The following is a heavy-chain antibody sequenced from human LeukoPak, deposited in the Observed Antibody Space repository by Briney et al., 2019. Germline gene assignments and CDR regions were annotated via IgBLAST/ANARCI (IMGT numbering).Heavy chain of an antibody. CDR1: GYTFTGYY. D-gene: IGHD2-15*01. V-gene: IGHV1-2*02. CDR3: ARDQTVVVAAIPLDYYYYMDV. Sequence: AASVKVSCKASGYTFTGYYMHWVRQAPGQGLEWMGWINPNSGGTDYAQKFQGRVTMTRDTSISTAYMELSRLRSDDTAVYYCARDQTVVVAAIPLDYYYYMDVWGKGTTVTVSS. J-gene: IGHJ6*03. CDR2: INPNSGGT.